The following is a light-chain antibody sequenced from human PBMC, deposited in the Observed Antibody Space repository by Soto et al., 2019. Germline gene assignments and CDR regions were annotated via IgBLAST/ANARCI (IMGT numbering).Light chain of an antibody. CDR2: GTS. CDR3: QQSNNWPYT. CDR1: QSVRDN. Sequence: EIVMTHAPATLSVSPGERATLSCRASQSVRDNLAWYQQKPGQAPRLLIYGTSTRATGIPARYSGSGSGTKFTLTINSLHSEDFALYFCQQSNNWPYTLGHGTTLEIK. J-gene: IGKJ2*01. V-gene: IGKV3-15*01.